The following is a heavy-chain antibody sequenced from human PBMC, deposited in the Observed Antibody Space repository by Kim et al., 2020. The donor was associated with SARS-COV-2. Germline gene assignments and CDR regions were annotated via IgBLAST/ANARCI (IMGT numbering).Heavy chain of an antibody. J-gene: IGHJ5*02. CDR1: GFTFSTYA. D-gene: IGHD6-13*01. Sequence: GGSLRLSCAPSGFTFSTYAMTWVRQAPGKGLEWVSSIGTSGGSTYYADSVKGRFTVSRDNSKNMLYLQMNSLRAEDTALYYCATLLAAAGTGSWGQGTLV. CDR3: ATLLAAAGTGS. CDR2: IGTSGGST. V-gene: IGHV3-23*01.